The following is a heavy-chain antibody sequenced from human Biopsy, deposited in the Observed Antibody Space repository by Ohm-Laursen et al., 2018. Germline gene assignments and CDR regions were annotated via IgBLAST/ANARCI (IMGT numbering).Heavy chain of an antibody. J-gene: IGHJ3*01. CDR3: ARRLPLRGYAFDV. CDR1: GGSFTGHY. D-gene: IGHD3-10*01. V-gene: IGHV4-59*08. Sequence: SDTLSLTCAVSGGSFTGHYWSWIRQSPGKGLEWIGHISYTGYTSYNASLKSRVTISVDTSRNHFSLKLNSVTATDTAVYYCARRLPLRGYAFDVWGQGTLVTVSS. CDR2: ISYTGYT.